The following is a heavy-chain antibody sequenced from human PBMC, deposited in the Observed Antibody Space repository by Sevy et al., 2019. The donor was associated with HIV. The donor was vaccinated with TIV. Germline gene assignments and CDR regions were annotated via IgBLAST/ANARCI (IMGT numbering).Heavy chain of an antibody. CDR1: GFTFGDYA. Sequence: GGSLRLSCTGSGFTFGDYAMSWFRQAPGMGLEWVGFIRSKDYGGETEYAASVKGRFTILSVESKSIADLQMNSLKTEDTAVYYCTRGYYYDSSGYSDYWGQGTLVTVSS. V-gene: IGHV3-49*03. CDR3: TRGYYYDSSGYSDY. J-gene: IGHJ4*02. CDR2: IRSKDYGGET. D-gene: IGHD3-22*01.